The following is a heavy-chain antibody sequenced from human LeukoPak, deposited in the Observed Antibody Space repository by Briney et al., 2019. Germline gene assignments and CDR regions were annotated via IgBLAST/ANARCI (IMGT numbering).Heavy chain of an antibody. CDR3: ARGQRHYDSSGYSSLDY. V-gene: IGHV3-48*02. J-gene: IGHJ4*02. D-gene: IGHD3-22*01. CDR2: ISGSTSTI. Sequence: GGSLRLSCAASGFTFSSYSMNWVRQAPGKGLEWISYISGSTSTIYYADSVKGRFTISRDNAKNSLFLQMNSLRDEDTAVYYCARGQRHYDSSGYSSLDYWGRGTLVTVSS. CDR1: GFTFSSYS.